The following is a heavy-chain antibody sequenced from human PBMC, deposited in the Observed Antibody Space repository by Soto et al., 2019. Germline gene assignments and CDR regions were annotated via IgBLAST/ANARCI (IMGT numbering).Heavy chain of an antibody. CDR3: AHRRSGSYLDY. CDR2: IYWDDDK. Sequence: QITLKESGPTLVKPTQTLTLTCTFSGFSLSTSGVGVGWIRQPPGKALEGLALIYWDDDKRYNPSLKSRPTTTXXTSKNQLVPTMTTMDPVDTATYYSAHRRSGSYLDYWGQGTLVTVSS. J-gene: IGHJ4*02. V-gene: IGHV2-5*02. CDR1: GFSLSTSGVG. D-gene: IGHD1-26*01.